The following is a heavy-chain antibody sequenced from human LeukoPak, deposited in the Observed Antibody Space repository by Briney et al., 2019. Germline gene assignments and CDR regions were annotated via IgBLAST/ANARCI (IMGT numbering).Heavy chain of an antibody. D-gene: IGHD3-10*01. CDR2: ISYSGST. V-gene: IGHV4-39*01. CDR1: GGSFTNNGYS. Sequence: SETLSLTCTVSGGSFTNNGYSWGWIRQPPGKGLEWIGSISYSGSTYYNPSLKSRVTISVDTSKNQFSLKLRSVTAADTAVYHCARGISYYFGMDVWGQGTTVTVSS. J-gene: IGHJ6*02. CDR3: ARGISYYFGMDV.